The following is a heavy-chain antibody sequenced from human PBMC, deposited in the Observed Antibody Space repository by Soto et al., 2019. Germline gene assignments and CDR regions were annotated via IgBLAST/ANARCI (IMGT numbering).Heavy chain of an antibody. CDR1: GFTFSSYA. Sequence: QVQLVESGGGVVQPGRSLRLSCAASGFTFSSYAMHWVRQAPGKGLEWVAVISYDGSHKYYADSVKGRFTISRDNSKNTLYLQMNSLRAEDTAVYYCARGPSSLTRFDYWGQGTLVTVSS. CDR2: ISYDGSHK. J-gene: IGHJ4*02. V-gene: IGHV3-30-3*01. CDR3: ARGPSSLTRFDY. D-gene: IGHD2-2*01.